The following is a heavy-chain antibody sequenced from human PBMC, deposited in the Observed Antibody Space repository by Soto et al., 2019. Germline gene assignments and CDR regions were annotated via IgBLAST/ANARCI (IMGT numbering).Heavy chain of an antibody. D-gene: IGHD3-10*01. CDR1: GYTFTSYG. CDR2: ISAYNGNT. Sequence: GYSVKVSCKASGYTFTSYGISWVRQAPGQGLEWMGWISAYNGNTNYAQKLQGRVTMTTDTSTSTAYMELRSIRSDDPALYYCARDSSVPRIYYYYYGMDVWGQGTTVTVSS. CDR3: ARDSSVPRIYYYYYGMDV. J-gene: IGHJ6*02. V-gene: IGHV1-18*04.